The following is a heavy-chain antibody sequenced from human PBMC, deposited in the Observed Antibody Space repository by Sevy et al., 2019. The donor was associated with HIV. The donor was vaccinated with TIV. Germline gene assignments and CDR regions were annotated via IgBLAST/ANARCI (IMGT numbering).Heavy chain of an antibody. CDR2: ISHDGNYK. CDR1: GFTFSNYD. V-gene: IGHV3-30-3*01. CDR3: ARLFSCGGNCYYLDY. Sequence: GGSLRLSCAASGFTFSNYDMHWVRQAPGKGLEWVAVISHDGNYKNDADSVKVRFTISRDDFKNTLYLQMSSLRPEDTAVYFCARLFSCGGNCYYLDYRGQGALVTVSS. J-gene: IGHJ4*02. D-gene: IGHD2-21*02.